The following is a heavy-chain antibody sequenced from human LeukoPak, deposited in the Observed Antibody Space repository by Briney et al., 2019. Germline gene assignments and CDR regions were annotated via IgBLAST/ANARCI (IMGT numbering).Heavy chain of an antibody. CDR3: AKENYDSGSYAH. Sequence: GGSLRLSCAASGFTFSSDSMTWVRQAPGKGLEWVSTITGSGGSAYYPDSVEGRFTVSRDNSKNRLYLQMNSLRAEDTAVYYCAKENYDSGSYAHWGQGTLVSVSS. D-gene: IGHD3-10*01. J-gene: IGHJ4*02. CDR1: GFTFSSDS. V-gene: IGHV3-23*01. CDR2: ITGSGGSA.